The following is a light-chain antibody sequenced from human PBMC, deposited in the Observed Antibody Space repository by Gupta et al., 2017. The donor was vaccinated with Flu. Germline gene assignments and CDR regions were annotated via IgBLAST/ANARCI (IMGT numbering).Light chain of an antibody. Sequence: DLQMTHPTSTLSASVGDGVTITCRAMRRSSSWLAWYQQKPGKAPKLLIYKASRLESGVPSRCSGSGSGTECTLTNSSLQPDDFATYYCQQENSYSLTFGGGTKVEIK. CDR3: QQENSYSLT. CDR1: RRSSSW. V-gene: IGKV1-5*03. J-gene: IGKJ4*01. CDR2: KAS.